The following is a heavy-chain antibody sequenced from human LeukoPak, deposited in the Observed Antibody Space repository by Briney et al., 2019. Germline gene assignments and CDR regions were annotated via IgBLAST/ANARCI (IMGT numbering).Heavy chain of an antibody. V-gene: IGHV3-74*01. CDR2: TSADGTTT. CDR1: GFTFSMYS. J-gene: IGHJ6*02. CDR3: ARGLAGAYRIMDV. D-gene: IGHD6-19*01. Sequence: GGSLRLSCAASGFTFSMYSMTWVRQAPGKGLVWVSLTSADGTTTTYANSVKGRFTVSRDNARNTLYLQMNSLRGEDAAVYYCARGLAGAYRIMDVWGQGTTVTVS.